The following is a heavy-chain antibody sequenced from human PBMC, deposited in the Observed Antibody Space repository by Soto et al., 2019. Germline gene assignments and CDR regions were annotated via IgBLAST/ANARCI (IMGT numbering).Heavy chain of an antibody. CDR2: ITRSGTI. CDR3: ARDNEGADY. CDR1: GFTFSNFG. D-gene: IGHD2-8*01. J-gene: IGHJ4*02. V-gene: IGHV3-48*02. Sequence: EVQLVESGGGLVRPGGSLRLSCAASGFTFSNFGMNWVRQAPGKGLEWISFITRSGTIYYADSVRGRFTISRDNAKNSLYLQMNSLRDEDTAVYYCARDNEGADYWGQGTLVTVSS.